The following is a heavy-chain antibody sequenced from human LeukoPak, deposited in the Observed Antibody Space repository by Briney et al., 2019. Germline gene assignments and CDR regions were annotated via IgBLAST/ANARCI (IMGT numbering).Heavy chain of an antibody. D-gene: IGHD1-20*01. CDR1: GASISSGNYY. CDR3: ARDDNTNWHGQTWFDP. J-gene: IGHJ5*02. V-gene: IGHV4-39*07. Sequence: SETLSLTCSVSGASISSGNYYWGWIRQPPGKGLEWIGSMYHSGSTYYNPSLKSRVTISVDTSKNQFSLKLTSVTAADTAVYYCARDDNTNWHGQTWFDPWGQGTLVTVSS. CDR2: MYHSGST.